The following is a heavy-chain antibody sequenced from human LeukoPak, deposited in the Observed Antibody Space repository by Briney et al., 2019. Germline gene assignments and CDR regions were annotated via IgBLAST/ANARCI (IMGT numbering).Heavy chain of an antibody. J-gene: IGHJ1*01. D-gene: IGHD6-13*01. CDR2: IKEDGGEK. CDR3: ARDWPTIAAAGTIPEYFQH. CDR1: GFTFSSYW. Sequence: PGGSLRLSCAASGFTFSSYWMTWVRQAPGKGLEWVANIKEDGGEKYHVDSVKGRFTISRDNAKNSLHLQMDSLRAEDTAVYYCARDWPTIAAAGTIPEYFQHWGQGTLVTVSS. V-gene: IGHV3-7*05.